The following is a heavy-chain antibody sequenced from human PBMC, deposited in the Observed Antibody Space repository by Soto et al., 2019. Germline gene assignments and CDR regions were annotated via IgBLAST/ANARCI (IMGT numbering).Heavy chain of an antibody. CDR1: GFTFRSYS. J-gene: IGHJ6*02. D-gene: IGHD5-12*01. CDR3: ARPAGYSNGSAYYYYGMEV. V-gene: IGHV3-30-3*01. CDR2: ISFDGSHK. Sequence: QVQLVESGGGVVQPERSLRLSCAASGFTFRSYSMHWVRQAPGKGLEWVAVISFDGSHKYYGDSVKGRFTISRDNSKNTVYLEMNSLRGEDTGLYYCARPAGYSNGSAYYYYGMEVWGQGTTVTVSS.